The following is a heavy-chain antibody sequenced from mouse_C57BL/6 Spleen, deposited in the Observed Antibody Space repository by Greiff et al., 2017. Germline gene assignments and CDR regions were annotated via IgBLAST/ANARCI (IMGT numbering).Heavy chain of an antibody. CDR3: ARSHYGSSYAMDY. J-gene: IGHJ4*01. V-gene: IGHV1-54*01. D-gene: IGHD1-1*01. CDR1: GYAFTNSL. Sequence: VQLQQSGAELVRPGTSVKVSCKASGYAFTNSLIEWVKQRPGQGLEWIGVINPGSGGTNYNEKFKGKATLTADKSSSTAYRQLSSLTSEDSAVYFCARSHYGSSYAMDYWGQGTSVTVSS. CDR2: INPGSGGT.